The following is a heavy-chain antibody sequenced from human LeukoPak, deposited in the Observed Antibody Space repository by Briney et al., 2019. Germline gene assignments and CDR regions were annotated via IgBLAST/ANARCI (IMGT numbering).Heavy chain of an antibody. V-gene: IGHV3-23*01. J-gene: IGHJ6*02. CDR1: GFTFSSYA. D-gene: IGHD1-1*01. CDR2: ISGSGGST. CDR3: AKGSGSSGDYYYYGMDV. Sequence: GGSLRLSCAASGFTFSSYAMSWVRQAPGKGLEWVSAISGSGGSTYYADSVKGRFTISRDNSKNTLYLQMNSLRAEDTAVYYCAKGSGSSGDYYYYGMDVWGQGTTVTVSS.